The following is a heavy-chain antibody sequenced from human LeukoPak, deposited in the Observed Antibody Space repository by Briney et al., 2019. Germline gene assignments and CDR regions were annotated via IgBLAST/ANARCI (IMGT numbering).Heavy chain of an antibody. J-gene: IGHJ4*02. CDR3: ARDGGSSGWSNFDY. CDR1: GYTFTSYD. Sequence: ASVRVSCKASGYTFTSYDINWVRQAPGQGLEWMGWISAYNGNTNYAQKLQGRVTMTTDTSTSTAYMELRSLRSDDTAVYYCARDGGSSGWSNFDYWGQGTPVTVSS. CDR2: ISAYNGNT. D-gene: IGHD6-19*01. V-gene: IGHV1-18*01.